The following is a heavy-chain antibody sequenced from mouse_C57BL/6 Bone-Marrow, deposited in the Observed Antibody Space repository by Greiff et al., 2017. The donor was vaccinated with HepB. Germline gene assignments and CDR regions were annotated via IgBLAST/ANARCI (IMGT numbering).Heavy chain of an antibody. CDR3: AIIYYY. J-gene: IGHJ1*03. Sequence: QVQLQQSGAELVRPGTSVKVSCKASGYAFTNYLIEWVKQRPGQGLEWIGVINPGSGGTNYNEKFKGKATLTADKSSSTAYMQLSSLTSEDSAVYFCAIIYYYWGTGTTVTVSS. D-gene: IGHD1-1*01. CDR1: GYAFTNYL. V-gene: IGHV1-54*01. CDR2: INPGSGGT.